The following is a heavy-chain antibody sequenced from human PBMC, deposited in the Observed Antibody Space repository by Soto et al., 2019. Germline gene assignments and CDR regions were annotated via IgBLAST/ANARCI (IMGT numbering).Heavy chain of an antibody. J-gene: IGHJ4*02. CDR2: IKSGADAGTT. CDR3: TPASHWLPPYC. Sequence: VQLVESGGGLVQPGGSLRLSCAASGLTFTKAGMTWVRQTPGKSLEWVGRIKSGADAGTTDYAAAVKDRFINPRAASDETHYLKMTRPKAYDTAIYHCTPASHWLPPYCCGQGALVTVSS. V-gene: IGHV3-15*01. D-gene: IGHD6-19*01. CDR1: GLTFTKAG.